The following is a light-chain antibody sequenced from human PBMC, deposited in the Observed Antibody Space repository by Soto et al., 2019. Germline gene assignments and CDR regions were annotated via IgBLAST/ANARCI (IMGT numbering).Light chain of an antibody. J-gene: IGLJ1*01. CDR2: EVT. V-gene: IGLV2-14*01. CDR1: SSDVGAYNY. Sequence: QSVLTQPASVSGSPGQSITISCTGTSSDVGAYNYVSWYQHHPGKVPKLFIYEVTNRPSGVSDRFSGSKSGNTASLTISGLQAEDEADYYCSSKRDSSTLFVFGTGTKLTVL. CDR3: SSKRDSSTLFV.